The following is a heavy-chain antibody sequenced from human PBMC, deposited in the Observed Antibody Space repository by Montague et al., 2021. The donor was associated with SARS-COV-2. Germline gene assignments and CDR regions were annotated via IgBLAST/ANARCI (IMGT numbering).Heavy chain of an antibody. J-gene: IGHJ6*02. Sequence: LSLTCTVSGGSISSYYWTWIRQAPGKGLEWVAVISYDGSNKYYADSVKGRFTISRDNSKNTLYLQMNSLRAEDTAVYYCARPERHSGYDFFYYYYGMDVWGQGTTVTVSS. CDR1: GGSISSYY. D-gene: IGHD5-12*01. CDR2: ISYDGSNK. V-gene: IGHV3-30*03. CDR3: ARPERHSGYDFFYYYYGMDV.